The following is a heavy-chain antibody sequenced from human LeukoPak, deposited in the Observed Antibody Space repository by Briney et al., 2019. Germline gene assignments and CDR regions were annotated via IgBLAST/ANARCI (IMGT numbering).Heavy chain of an antibody. V-gene: IGHV3-23*01. D-gene: IGHD3-22*01. Sequence: GGSLRLSCAASGFTFSTFAMIWVRQPPGKGLEWVSSIFPSGGEIHYADSVRGRFTISRDNSKSTLSLQMNSLRAEDTAIYYCAKVGDSSGYYLGYYYYYMDVWGKGTTVTVSS. J-gene: IGHJ6*03. CDR3: AKVGDSSGYYLGYYYYYMDV. CDR1: GFTFSTFA. CDR2: IFPSGGEI.